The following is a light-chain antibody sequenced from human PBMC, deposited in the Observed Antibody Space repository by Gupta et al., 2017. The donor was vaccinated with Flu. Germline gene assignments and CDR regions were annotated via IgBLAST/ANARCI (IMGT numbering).Light chain of an antibody. J-gene: IGKJ2*01. Sequence: GDRVNISCRATQYISNYLNWYQQKAGKAPHLLILSASRLQSGVPSRFSGSGSGTDFTLIISGLQAEDFTTYYCQQSFTIPRTFGQGTRLELK. CDR3: QQSFTIPRT. V-gene: IGKV1-39*01. CDR1: QYISNY. CDR2: SAS.